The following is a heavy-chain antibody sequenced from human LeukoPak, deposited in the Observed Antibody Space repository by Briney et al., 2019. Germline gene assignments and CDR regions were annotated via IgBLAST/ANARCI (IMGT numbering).Heavy chain of an antibody. CDR1: GFTFSSYA. D-gene: IGHD3-16*01. CDR3: AKVRKGVGAFDI. J-gene: IGHJ3*02. V-gene: IGHV3-23*01. Sequence: GGSLRLSCAASGFTFSSYAMSWVRQDPGKGLEWVSGISNTGLTTYYIDSVKGRFTISRDSSKNTLNLQMDSLRTEDTAVYYCAKVRKGVGAFDIWGQGIMVTVSS. CDR2: ISNTGLTT.